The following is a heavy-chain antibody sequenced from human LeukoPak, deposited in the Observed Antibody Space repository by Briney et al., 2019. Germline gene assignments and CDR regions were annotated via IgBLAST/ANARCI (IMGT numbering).Heavy chain of an antibody. CDR1: GFTFDDYA. Sequence: HPGGSLRLSCAASGFTFDDYAMHWVRQAPGKGLEWVSGISWNCGSIGYADSVKGRFTISRDNAKNSLYLQMNSLRAEDTALYYWAKEGYYYGMDVWGKGTTVTVSS. CDR3: AKEGYYYGMDV. CDR2: ISWNCGSI. J-gene: IGHJ6*04. V-gene: IGHV3-9*01.